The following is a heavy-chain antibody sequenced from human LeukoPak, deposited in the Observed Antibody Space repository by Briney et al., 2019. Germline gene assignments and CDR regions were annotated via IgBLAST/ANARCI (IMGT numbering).Heavy chain of an antibody. D-gene: IGHD3-3*01. Sequence: KASETLSLTCTVSGGSISSGGYYWSWIRQHPGKGLEWIGYIYYSGSTYYNPSLKSRVTISVDTSKNQFSLKLSSVTAADTAVYYCASMYYDFWSGYSRGLDYWGQGTLVTVSS. CDR2: IYYSGST. J-gene: IGHJ4*02. V-gene: IGHV4-31*03. CDR1: GGSISSGGYY. CDR3: ASMYYDFWSGYSRGLDY.